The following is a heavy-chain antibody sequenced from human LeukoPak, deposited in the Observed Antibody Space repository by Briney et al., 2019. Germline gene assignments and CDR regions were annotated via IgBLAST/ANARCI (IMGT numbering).Heavy chain of an antibody. CDR3: AREASSDYLYYYYYGMDV. J-gene: IGHJ6*02. V-gene: IGHV4-4*07. D-gene: IGHD3-22*01. CDR1: GGSISSYY. Sequence: SETLSLTCTVSGGSISSYYWSWIRQPAGKGLEWIGRIYTSGSTNYNPSLKSRVTMSVDTSKNQFSLKLSSATAADTAVYYCAREASSDYLYYYYYGMDVWGQGTTVTVSS. CDR2: IYTSGST.